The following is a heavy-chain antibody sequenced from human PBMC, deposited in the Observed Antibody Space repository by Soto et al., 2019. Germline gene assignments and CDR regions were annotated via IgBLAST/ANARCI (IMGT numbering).Heavy chain of an antibody. V-gene: IGHV3-23*01. CDR1: GFTFSSYA. CDR2: ISGSGGST. Sequence: EVQLLESGGGLVQPGGSLRLSCAASGFTFSSYAMSWVRQAPGKGLEWVSAISGSGGSTYYADSVKGRFTISRDNAKNTLYLQMNSLRDEDTAVYYCAKYPLSEYDFWSGYYAVGEYYFDYWGQGTMVTVSS. D-gene: IGHD3-3*01. J-gene: IGHJ4*02. CDR3: AKYPLSEYDFWSGYYAVGEYYFDY.